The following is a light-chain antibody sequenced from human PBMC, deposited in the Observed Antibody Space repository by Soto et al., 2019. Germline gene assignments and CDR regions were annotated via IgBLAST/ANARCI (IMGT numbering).Light chain of an antibody. V-gene: IGKV1-27*01. J-gene: IGKJ3*01. CDR1: QDITTY. Sequence: DIQMTQSPSSLSASVGDRVTITCRASQDITTYLDWYQQEPGKVPKLLIYGASALRSGVPSRFSGRGSGTDFTLTISSLQPEDVATYYCQQYNSARPTFGPGTKVDVK. CDR3: QQYNSARPT. CDR2: GAS.